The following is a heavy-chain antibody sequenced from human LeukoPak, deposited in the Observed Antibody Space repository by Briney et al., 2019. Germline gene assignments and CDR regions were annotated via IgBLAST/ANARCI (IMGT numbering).Heavy chain of an antibody. D-gene: IGHD6-13*01. CDR1: GYTFTSYG. CDR3: ASKTSSSWSALYYYYYYGMDV. Sequence: ASVKVSCKASGYTFTSYGISWVRQAPGQGLEWMGWISAYNGNTNYAQKLQGRVTMTTDTSTSTAYMELRSLRSDDTAVYYCASKTSSSWSALYYYYYYGMDVWGQGTTVTVSS. V-gene: IGHV1-18*01. J-gene: IGHJ6*02. CDR2: ISAYNGNT.